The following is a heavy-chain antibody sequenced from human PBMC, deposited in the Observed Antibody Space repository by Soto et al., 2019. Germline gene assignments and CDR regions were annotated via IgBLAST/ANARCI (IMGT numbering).Heavy chain of an antibody. Sequence: SETLSLTCTVSGGSISSGGYYWSWIRQHPGKGLEWIGYIYYSGSTYYNPSLKSRVTISVDTSKNQFSLKLSSVTAADTAVYYCARFLTIFGVVSHAFDIWGQGTMVTVSS. V-gene: IGHV4-31*03. CDR3: ARFLTIFGVVSHAFDI. CDR2: IYYSGST. CDR1: GGSISSGGYY. D-gene: IGHD3-3*01. J-gene: IGHJ3*02.